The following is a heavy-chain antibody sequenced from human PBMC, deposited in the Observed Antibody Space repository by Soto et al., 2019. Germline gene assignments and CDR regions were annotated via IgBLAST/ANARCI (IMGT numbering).Heavy chain of an antibody. Sequence: QVHLVQSGAEVKKPGASVKVSCKCSGYTFTSYGITWVRQAPGQGLEWMGWISAHNDNTDYAQKRQGRVTVTRDTSTSTAYMELRSLRSDATAVYYCARGRDGDYWGQGALVTVSS. CDR2: ISAHNDNT. D-gene: IGHD6-6*01. CDR1: GYTFTSYG. CDR3: ARGRDGDY. V-gene: IGHV1-18*01. J-gene: IGHJ4*02.